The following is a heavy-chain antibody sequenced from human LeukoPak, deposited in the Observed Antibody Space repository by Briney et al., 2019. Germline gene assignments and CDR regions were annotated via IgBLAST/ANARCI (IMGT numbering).Heavy chain of an antibody. J-gene: IGHJ4*02. Sequence: RASVKVSCKVSGYTLTELSMHWVRQAPGKGLEWMGGFDPEDGETIYAQKFQGRITMTEDTSTDTAYMELSSLRSEDTAVYYCATSRGLIEMATSWGQGTLVTVSS. V-gene: IGHV1-24*01. CDR1: GYTLTELS. D-gene: IGHD5-24*01. CDR3: ATSRGLIEMATS. CDR2: FDPEDGET.